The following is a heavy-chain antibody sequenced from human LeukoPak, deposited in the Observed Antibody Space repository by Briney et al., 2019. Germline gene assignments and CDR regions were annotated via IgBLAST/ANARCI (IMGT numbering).Heavy chain of an antibody. CDR1: GYTFTGYY. CDR3: ARHVAGTSPLGFDP. V-gene: IGHV1-2*06. CDR2: INPNSGGT. Sequence: ASVKVSCKASGYTFTGYYMHWVRQAPGQGLEWMGRINPNSGGTNYAQKFQGRVTMTRDTSISTAYMELSRLRSDDTAVYYCARHVAGTSPLGFDPWGQGTLVTVSS. D-gene: IGHD1-1*01. J-gene: IGHJ5*02.